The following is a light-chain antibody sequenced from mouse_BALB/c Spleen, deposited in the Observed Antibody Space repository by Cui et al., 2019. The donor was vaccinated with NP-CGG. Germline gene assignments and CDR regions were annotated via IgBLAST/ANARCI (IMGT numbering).Light chain of an antibody. Sequence: DIQMTQSLAALSVSVGATVTITSRASEKIYSNLAWYQQKQGKSPQLLVYAATNLADGVPSRFSGSGSGTQYSLKINSLQSEDFGSYYCQQYWGTPLTFGAGTKLELK. CDR2: AAT. CDR1: EKIYSN. CDR3: QQYWGTPLT. J-gene: IGKJ5*01. V-gene: IGKV12-46*01.